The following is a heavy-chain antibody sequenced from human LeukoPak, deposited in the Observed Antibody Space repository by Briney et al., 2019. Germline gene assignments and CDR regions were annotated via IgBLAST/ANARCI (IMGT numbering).Heavy chain of an antibody. CDR1: GYTFTGYY. CDR2: INPNSGGT. J-gene: IGHJ4*02. Sequence: ASVKVSCKASGYTFTGYYMHWVRQAPGQGLEWMGWINPNSGGTNYAQKFQGRVTMTRDTSISTAYMELSRLRSDDTAVYYCASSPVLGYCSSTSCYSYLDYWGQGTLVTVSS. CDR3: ASSPVLGYCSSTSCYSYLDY. D-gene: IGHD2-2*02. V-gene: IGHV1-2*02.